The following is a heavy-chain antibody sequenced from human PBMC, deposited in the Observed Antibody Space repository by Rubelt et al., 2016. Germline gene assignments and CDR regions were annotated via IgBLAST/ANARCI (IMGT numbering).Heavy chain of an antibody. CDR1: GYTFTSYG. J-gene: IGHJ4*02. V-gene: IGHV1-18*01. D-gene: IGHD3-16*02. Sequence: QVQLVQSGAEVKKPGASVKVSCKASGYTFTSYGISWVRQAPGQGLEWMGWISAYNGNTNYAQKRQGRVTMTTDTSTSTAYMELRSRGSDDTAVYYCARNLIMITFGGVIVPPDYWGQGTLVTVSS. CDR2: ISAYNGNT. CDR3: ARNLIMITFGGVIVPPDY.